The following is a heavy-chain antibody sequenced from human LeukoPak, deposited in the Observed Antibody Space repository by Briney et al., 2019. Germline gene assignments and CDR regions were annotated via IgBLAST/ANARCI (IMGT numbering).Heavy chain of an antibody. J-gene: IGHJ4*02. D-gene: IGHD3-10*02. Sequence: SQTLSLTCTVSGGSISSGGYSWSWIRQHPGKGLEWIGYIYYSGTTYYNPSLKSRVTMSLDTSKNQFSLNLSSVTAADTAVYYCATLSSGAAADSWGQGTLVTVSS. CDR2: IYYSGTT. CDR3: ATLSSGAAADS. CDR1: GGSISSGGYS. V-gene: IGHV4-31*03.